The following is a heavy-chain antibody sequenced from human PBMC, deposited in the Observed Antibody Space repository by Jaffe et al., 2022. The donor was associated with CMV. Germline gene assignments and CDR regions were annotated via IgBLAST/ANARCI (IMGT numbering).Heavy chain of an antibody. Sequence: QLQLQESGPGLVKPSETLSLTCTVSGASIISSSYYWGWIRQPPGKGLEWIGNIYYSRSTYYNPSLKSRVTISVDTSKNQFSLKLNSVTAADTAVYYCSLLSGSGWFDGGFDYWGQGTLVTVSS. CDR1: GASIISSSYY. J-gene: IGHJ4*02. CDR3: SLLSGSGWFDGGFDY. D-gene: IGHD6-19*01. V-gene: IGHV4-39*01. CDR2: IYYSRST.